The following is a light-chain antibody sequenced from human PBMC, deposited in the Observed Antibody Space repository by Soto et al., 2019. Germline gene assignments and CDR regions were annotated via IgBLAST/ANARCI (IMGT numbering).Light chain of an antibody. V-gene: IGLV1-40*01. CDR1: SSNIGAGHD. CDR2: GNS. J-gene: IGLJ1*01. CDR3: QSYDSSLSAYNYV. Sequence: QSVLTQPPSVSGAPGQRVTISCTGSSSNIGAGHDVHWYQQLPGTAPKLLIYGNSNRPSGVPDRFSGSKSGTSASLAITGLQAEDEADYYCQSYDSSLSAYNYVFGTGTKVTVL.